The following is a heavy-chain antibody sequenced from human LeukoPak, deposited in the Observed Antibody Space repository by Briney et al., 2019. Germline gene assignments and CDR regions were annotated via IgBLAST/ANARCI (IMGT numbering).Heavy chain of an antibody. D-gene: IGHD3-22*01. J-gene: IGHJ5*02. CDR3: AKMPHYDSSGYSNWFDP. Sequence: ASVKASCKASGGTFSSYAISWVRQAPGQGLEWMGRIIPILGIANYAQKFQGRVTITADKSTSTAYMELSSLRSEDTAVYYCAKMPHYDSSGYSNWFDPWGQGTLVTVSS. CDR1: GGTFSSYA. V-gene: IGHV1-69*04. CDR2: IIPILGIA.